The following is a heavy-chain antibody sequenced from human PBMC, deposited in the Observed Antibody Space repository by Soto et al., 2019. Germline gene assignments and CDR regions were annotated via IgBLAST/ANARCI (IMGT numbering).Heavy chain of an antibody. D-gene: IGHD2-2*01. CDR2: IIPIFHTA. Sequence: GASVQVSCKASGDSFNSYSISWVRQAPGQGLEWMGGIIPIFHTANHAQKFQARVTMTADDSASTAYMELSGLRSEDTAVYYCARVGYCNTTNCLFYYYHYGMDVWGQGTTVTVSS. CDR1: GDSFNSYS. CDR3: ARVGYCNTTNCLFYYYHYGMDV. V-gene: IGHV1-69*13. J-gene: IGHJ6*02.